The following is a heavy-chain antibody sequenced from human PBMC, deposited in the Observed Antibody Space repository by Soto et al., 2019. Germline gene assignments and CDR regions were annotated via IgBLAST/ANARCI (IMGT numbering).Heavy chain of an antibody. CDR3: ARSDSGYGDYAPSDY. CDR1: GYSFTSYW. J-gene: IGHJ4*02. D-gene: IGHD4-17*01. CDR2: IYPGDSDT. Sequence: GESLKISCKGSGYSFTSYWIGWVRQMPGKGLEWMGIIYPGDSDTRYSPSFQGQVTISADKSISTAYLQWSSLKASDTAMYYCARSDSGYGDYAPSDYWGQGTLVTVSS. V-gene: IGHV5-51*01.